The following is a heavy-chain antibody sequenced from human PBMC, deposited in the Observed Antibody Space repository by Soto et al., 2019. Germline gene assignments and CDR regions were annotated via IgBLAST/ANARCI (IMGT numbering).Heavy chain of an antibody. CDR2: ISPGSRYP. CDR1: GFTFGDSY. V-gene: IGHV3-11*06. Sequence: GGSLRLSCAVSGFTFGDSYMSWIRQAPGKGLEWLSYISPGSRYPAYADSVKGRFTISRDNAKRSLYLQMMSLTDEDTAIYYCVRGGGGGLFDPWGQGTMVTVSP. CDR3: VRGGGGGLFDP. D-gene: IGHD2-15*01. J-gene: IGHJ5*02.